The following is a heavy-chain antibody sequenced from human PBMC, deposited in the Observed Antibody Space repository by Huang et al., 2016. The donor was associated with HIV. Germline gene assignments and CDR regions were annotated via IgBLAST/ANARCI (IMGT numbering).Heavy chain of an antibody. Sequence: QVQLVESGGGVVQPGRSLRLSCVASVFTFSNFGLHWVRQAPGKGLKWMAFISNEGSNKYYADSVKGRFTISRDNSKNTLHLQMNSLRAEDTAVYYCAKEFDILTGYYPSGSDYWGQGTLVTVSS. CDR2: ISNEGSNK. J-gene: IGHJ4*02. V-gene: IGHV3-30*18. CDR3: AKEFDILTGYYPSGSDY. CDR1: VFTFSNFG. D-gene: IGHD3-9*01.